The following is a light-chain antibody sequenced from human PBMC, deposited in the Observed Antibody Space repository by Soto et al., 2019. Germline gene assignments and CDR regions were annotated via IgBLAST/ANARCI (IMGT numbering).Light chain of an antibody. Sequence: EIVLTQSPGTLSLSPGERASLSCRASQSVSSSYLAWYQQKPCQDPRLLIYGASSRATGIPVRFSGSRSVTYLTHSIRILEPEEFAEYYCQQYGSTPLTFRQGTKVEIK. V-gene: IGKV3-20*01. CDR2: GAS. CDR3: QQYGSTPLT. J-gene: IGKJ1*01. CDR1: QSVSSSY.